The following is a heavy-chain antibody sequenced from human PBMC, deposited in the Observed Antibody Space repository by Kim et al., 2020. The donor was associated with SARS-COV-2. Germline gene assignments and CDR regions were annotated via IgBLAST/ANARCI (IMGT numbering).Heavy chain of an antibody. J-gene: IGHJ6*02. CDR1: GGSISSYY. Sequence: SETLSLTCTVSGGSISSYYWSWIRQPPGKGLEWIGYIYYSGSTNYNPSLKSRVTISVDTSKNQFSLKLSSVTAADTAVYYCARDSGGVFGVAILLDVWGQGTTVTVSS. V-gene: IGHV4-59*13. CDR2: IYYSGST. CDR3: ARDSGGVFGVAILLDV. D-gene: IGHD3-3*01.